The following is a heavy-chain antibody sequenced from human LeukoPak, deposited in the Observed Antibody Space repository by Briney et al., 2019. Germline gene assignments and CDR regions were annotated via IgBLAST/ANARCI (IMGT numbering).Heavy chain of an antibody. CDR1: GFTFSSYW. CDR3: ARGALSPFDP. CDR2: INSDGSSI. V-gene: IGHV3-74*03. J-gene: IGHJ5*02. Sequence: GGSLRHSCAASGFTFSSYWMHWVRQAPGKGLVWVSRINSDGSSIMYADSVKGRFTISRDNARNTLYLQINSLRAEDTAVYYCARGALSPFDPWGQGTLVTVSS.